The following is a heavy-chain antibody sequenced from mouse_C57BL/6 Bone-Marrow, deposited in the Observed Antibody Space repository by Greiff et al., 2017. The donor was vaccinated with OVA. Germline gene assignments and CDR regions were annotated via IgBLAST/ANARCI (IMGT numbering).Heavy chain of an antibody. V-gene: IGHV14-3*01. CDR1: GFNIKNTY. D-gene: IGHD1-1*01. CDR3: ARSHYYGSSLYYAMDY. J-gene: IGHJ4*01. CDR2: IDPANGNT. Sequence: VQLKESVAELVRPGASVKLSCTASGFNIKNTYMHWVKQRPEQGLEWIGRIDPANGNTKYAPKFQSKATITADTSSNTAYLQLSSLTSEDTAIYYCARSHYYGSSLYYAMDYWGQGTSVTVSS.